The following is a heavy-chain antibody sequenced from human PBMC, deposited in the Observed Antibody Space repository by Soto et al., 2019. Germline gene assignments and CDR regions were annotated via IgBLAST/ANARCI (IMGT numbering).Heavy chain of an antibody. Sequence: QVQLVQSGAGGKKRGSSETVSCKASGGIFSSDAISWLRQAPGQGLEWMGAGIPILGHAYYAQNFQGRVTITADESTRTSYMEMISLRSDDTAVYCCARVRRVGAPPGADYWGQGTLITVSS. CDR3: ARVRRVGAPPGADY. D-gene: IGHD1-26*01. J-gene: IGHJ4*02. V-gene: IGHV1-69*01. CDR2: GIPILGHA. CDR1: GGIFSSDA.